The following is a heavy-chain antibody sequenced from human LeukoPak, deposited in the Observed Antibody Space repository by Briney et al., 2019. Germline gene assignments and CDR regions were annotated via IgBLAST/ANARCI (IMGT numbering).Heavy chain of an antibody. CDR3: ARWGYFDSSTYFVVEY. J-gene: IGHJ4*02. V-gene: IGHV4-59*01. CDR2: IHYSGST. D-gene: IGHD3-22*01. CDR1: GGSIGRYY. Sequence: PSETLSLTCAVSGGSIGRYYWNWIRQPPGERLEWIGWIHYSGSTAYNPSLESRVTMSVDTSRNHISLKMTSVTAADTATYYCARWGYFDSSTYFVVEYWGQGVLVTVSS.